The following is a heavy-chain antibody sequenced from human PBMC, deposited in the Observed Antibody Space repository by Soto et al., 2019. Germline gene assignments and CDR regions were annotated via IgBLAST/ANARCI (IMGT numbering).Heavy chain of an antibody. V-gene: IGHV3-30*18. J-gene: IGHJ5*02. CDR2: ISYDGSNK. CDR3: AKSSGGLTRFDP. D-gene: IGHD3-22*01. Sequence: QVQLVESGGGVVQPGRSLRLSCAASGFTFSSYGMHWVRQAPGKGLEWVAVISYDGSNKYYADSVKGRFTISRDNSKNTLYLQMNSLRAEDTPVYYCAKSSGGLTRFDPWGQGTLVTVSS. CDR1: GFTFSSYG.